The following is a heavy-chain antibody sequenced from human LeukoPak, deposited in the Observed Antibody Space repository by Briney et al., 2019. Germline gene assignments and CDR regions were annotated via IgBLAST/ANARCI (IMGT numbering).Heavy chain of an antibody. CDR2: IYHSGST. CDR3: ARAPFYDSSGYYFGAFDI. CDR1: GGSISSGGYS. V-gene: IGHV4-30-2*01. Sequence: SETLSLTCAVSGGSISSGGYSWSWIRQPPGKGLEWIGYIYHSGSTYYNPSLKSRVTISVDRSKNQFSLKLSSVPAADTAVYYCARAPFYDSSGYYFGAFDIWGQGTMVTVSS. J-gene: IGHJ3*02. D-gene: IGHD3-22*01.